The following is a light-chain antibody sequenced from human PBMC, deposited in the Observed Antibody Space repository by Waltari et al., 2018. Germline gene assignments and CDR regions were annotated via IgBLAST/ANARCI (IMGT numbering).Light chain of an antibody. CDR2: GAS. CDR3: QQYNKWPPYT. J-gene: IGKJ2*01. Sequence: EIVMTQSPATLSVSPGERDTLSCMASQSVGSDLAWYQQKPGRAPNLLIHGASTRVTGIPARFSGSGSGTEFTLTISSLQSEDFAVYYCQQYNKWPPYTFGQGTKLEIK. V-gene: IGKV3-15*01. CDR1: QSVGSD.